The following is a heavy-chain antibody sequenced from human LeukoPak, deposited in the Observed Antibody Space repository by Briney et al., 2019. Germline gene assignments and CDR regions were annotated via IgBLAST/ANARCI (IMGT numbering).Heavy chain of an antibody. Sequence: SVKVSCKASGGTFSSYAISWVRQAPGQGLEWMGGIIPIFGTANFAQKFQGRVTITADESTSTAYMELSSLRSEDTAVYYCARGGITDLTEYYFDYWGQGTLVTVSS. J-gene: IGHJ4*02. D-gene: IGHD1-20*01. CDR2: IIPIFGTA. V-gene: IGHV1-69*13. CDR3: ARGGITDLTEYYFDY. CDR1: GGTFSSYA.